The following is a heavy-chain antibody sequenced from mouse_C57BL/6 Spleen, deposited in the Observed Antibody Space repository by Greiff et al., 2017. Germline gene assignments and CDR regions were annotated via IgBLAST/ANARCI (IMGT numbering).Heavy chain of an antibody. D-gene: IGHD2-3*01. CDR3: ARGWLLGGYYAMDY. Sequence: QVQLQQSGAELVKPGASVKISCKASGYAFSSYWMNWVKQRPGKGLEWIGQIYPGDGDTNYNGKFKGKATLTADKSSSTAYMQLSSLTSEDSAVYFCARGWLLGGYYAMDYWGQGTSVTVSS. V-gene: IGHV1-80*01. CDR1: GYAFSSYW. J-gene: IGHJ4*01. CDR2: IYPGDGDT.